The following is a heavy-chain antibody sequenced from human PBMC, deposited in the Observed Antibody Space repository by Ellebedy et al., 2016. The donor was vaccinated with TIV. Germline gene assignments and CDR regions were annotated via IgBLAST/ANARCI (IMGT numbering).Heavy chain of an antibody. CDR3: ARDGTVLVPAADMDV. D-gene: IGHD2-2*01. V-gene: IGHV4-38-2*02. Sequence: SETLSLTCTVSGYFISDGYYWGWIRQPPGKGLEWIGSGYHSGSTFYNPSLKSRASISVDTTKNQFSLRLASVTAADTAVYYCARDGTVLVPAADMDVWGKGTTVTVSS. CDR2: GYHSGST. J-gene: IGHJ6*03. CDR1: GYFISDGYY.